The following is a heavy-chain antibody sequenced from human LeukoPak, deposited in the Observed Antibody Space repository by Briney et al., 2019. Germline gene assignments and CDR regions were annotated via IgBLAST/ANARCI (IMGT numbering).Heavy chain of an antibody. Sequence: GASVKVSCKASGGTFSSYAISWVRQAPGQGLEWMGRIIPILGIANYAQKFQGRVTITADKSTSTTYMELSSLRSEDTAVYYCAREAESRFDPWGQGTLVTVSS. CDR3: AREAESRFDP. CDR1: GGTFSSYA. D-gene: IGHD2/OR15-2a*01. CDR2: IIPILGIA. J-gene: IGHJ5*02. V-gene: IGHV1-69*04.